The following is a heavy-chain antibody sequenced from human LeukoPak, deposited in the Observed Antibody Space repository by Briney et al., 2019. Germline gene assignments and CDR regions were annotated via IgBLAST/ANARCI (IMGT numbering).Heavy chain of an antibody. CDR1: GFTFSDYF. Sequence: PGGSLRLSCAASGFTFSDYFMNWVRQAPGKGPEYVSSISGSRRHIYYADSVKGRFTISRDNTKSSLYLQMNSLRVEDMAVYYCARGYCGGDCYGDWGQGTLVTVSS. CDR2: ISGSRRHI. V-gene: IGHV3-21*01. J-gene: IGHJ1*01. CDR3: ARGYCGGDCYGD. D-gene: IGHD2-21*02.